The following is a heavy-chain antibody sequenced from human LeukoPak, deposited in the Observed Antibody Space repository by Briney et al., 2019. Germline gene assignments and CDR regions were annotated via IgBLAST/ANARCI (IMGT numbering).Heavy chain of an antibody. D-gene: IGHD5-18*01. Sequence: SETLSLTCTVSGGSISSYYWSWIRQPPGKGLEWMGYIYYSGSTNYNPSLKSRVTISVDTSKNQFSLKLSSVTAADTAVYYCARARGYSLYYFDYWGQGTLVTVSS. CDR3: ARARGYSLYYFDY. J-gene: IGHJ4*02. V-gene: IGHV4-59*08. CDR2: IYYSGST. CDR1: GGSISSYY.